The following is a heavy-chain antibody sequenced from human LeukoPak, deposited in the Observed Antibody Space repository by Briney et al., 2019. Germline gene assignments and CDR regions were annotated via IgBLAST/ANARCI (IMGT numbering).Heavy chain of an antibody. CDR1: GFTFSSYS. CDR3: ARMHRYGRC. Sequence: GGSLRLSCAASGFTFSSYSMNWVRQVPGKGLEWVSYISSSSSTIYYADSVKGRFTISRDNAKNSLYLQMNSLRAEDTAVYYCARMHRYGRCWGQGTLVTVSS. CDR2: ISSSSSTI. J-gene: IGHJ4*02. D-gene: IGHD5-18*01. V-gene: IGHV3-48*04.